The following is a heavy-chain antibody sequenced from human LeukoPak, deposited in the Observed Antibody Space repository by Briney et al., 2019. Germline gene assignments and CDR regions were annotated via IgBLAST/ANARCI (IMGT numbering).Heavy chain of an antibody. CDR2: ISYDGSNK. D-gene: IGHD1-7*01. CDR1: GFTFSSYA. CDR3: ARESGTTRIYFDY. J-gene: IGHJ4*02. V-gene: IGHV3-30-3*01. Sequence: GRSLRLSCAASGFTFSSYAMHWVRQAPGKGLEWVAVISYDGSNKYYADSVKGRFTISRDNSKNTLYLQMNSLRAEDTAVYYCARESGTTRIYFDYWGQGTLVTVSS.